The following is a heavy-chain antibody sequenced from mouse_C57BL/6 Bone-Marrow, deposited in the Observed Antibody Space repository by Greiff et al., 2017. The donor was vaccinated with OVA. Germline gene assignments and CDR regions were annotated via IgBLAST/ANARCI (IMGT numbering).Heavy chain of an antibody. V-gene: IGHV5-6*02. Sequence: EVKVVESGGDLVKPGGSLKLSCAASGFTFSSYGMSWVRQTPDKRLEWVATISSGGSYTYYPDSVKGRFTISRDNAKNTLYLQMSSLKSEDTAMYYCARRGIVLDFDVWGTGTTVTVSS. J-gene: IGHJ1*03. D-gene: IGHD2-12*01. CDR3: ARRGIVLDFDV. CDR2: ISSGGSYT. CDR1: GFTFSSYG.